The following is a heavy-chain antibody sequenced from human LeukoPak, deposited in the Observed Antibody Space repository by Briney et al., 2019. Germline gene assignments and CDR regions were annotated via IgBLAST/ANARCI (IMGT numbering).Heavy chain of an antibody. V-gene: IGHV1-2*02. Sequence: ASVKVSCKASGYTFTGHYMHWVRQAPGQGLEWMGWINSNSGGTHYAQNFQGRITMTRDTSISTAYMELSRLRSDDTAVYYFARQPEYDILTGYYNPLDYWGQGTLVTVSS. CDR2: INSNSGGT. D-gene: IGHD3-9*01. CDR3: ARQPEYDILTGYYNPLDY. CDR1: GYTFTGHY. J-gene: IGHJ4*02.